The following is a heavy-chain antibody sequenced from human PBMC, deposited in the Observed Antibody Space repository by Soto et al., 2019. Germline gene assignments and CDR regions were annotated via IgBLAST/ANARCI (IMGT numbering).Heavy chain of an antibody. V-gene: IGHV1-46*01. CDR2: ISPGSDGT. J-gene: IGHJ5*01. D-gene: IGHD3-10*01. CDR1: GYIFSRYN. Sequence: QVQLVQSGAEVKKPGASVEVACKTSGYIFSRYNMHWVRQAPGQGLEWMGIISPGSDGTSYAQKFQGRVTMTRDTSTGTFYMSLRGLRSDDTAVYYCARAQLTVDRGVIWWFDSWGQGTLVTVSS. CDR3: ARAQLTVDRGVIWWFDS.